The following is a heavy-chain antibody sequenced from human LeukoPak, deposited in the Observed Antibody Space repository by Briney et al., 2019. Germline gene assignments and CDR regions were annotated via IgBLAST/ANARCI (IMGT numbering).Heavy chain of an antibody. D-gene: IGHD4-17*01. J-gene: IGHJ3*01. V-gene: IGHV3-21*01. CDR3: ARVTVPPNAFDL. Sequence: TGGSLRLSCAASGFTFSSYSMNWVRQAPGKGLEWVSSISSSSSYIYYADSVKGRFTISRDNAKNSLYLQMNSLRAEDTAVYYCARVTVPPNAFDLWGQGTMVTVSS. CDR2: ISSSSSYI. CDR1: GFTFSSYS.